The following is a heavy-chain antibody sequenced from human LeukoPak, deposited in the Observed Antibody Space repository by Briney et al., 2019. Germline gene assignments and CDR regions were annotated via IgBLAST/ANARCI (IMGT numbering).Heavy chain of an antibody. CDR1: GFSFSDHS. Sequence: GGSLRLSCAASGFSFSDHSMSWVRQAPGRGLDWIAIISDDTYNIYYADSVRGRFTVSRDNAKNSLYLQMNSLRAEDTAVYFCTRHTRASQYYFDYWGQGALVTVSS. CDR2: ISDDTYNI. CDR3: TRHTRASQYYFDY. D-gene: IGHD3-3*01. J-gene: IGHJ4*02. V-gene: IGHV3-48*01.